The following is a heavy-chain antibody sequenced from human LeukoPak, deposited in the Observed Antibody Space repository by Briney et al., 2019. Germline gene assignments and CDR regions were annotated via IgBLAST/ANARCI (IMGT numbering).Heavy chain of an antibody. D-gene: IGHD2/OR15-2a*01. V-gene: IGHV3-7*01. J-gene: IGHJ4*02. CDR3: AKYLSRAFDS. CDR1: GFTFRIFW. Sequence: GGSLRLSCAAAGFTFRIFWMSWVRQAPGKGLEWLGHINQEASRTDHADSVKGRFTISRDNARNLLYLHMSSLRAEDTAVYYCAKYLSRAFDSWGQGILVSVSS. CDR2: INQEASRT.